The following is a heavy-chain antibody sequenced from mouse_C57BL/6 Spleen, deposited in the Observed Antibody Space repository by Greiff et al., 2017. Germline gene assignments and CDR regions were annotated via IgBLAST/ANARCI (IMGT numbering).Heavy chain of an antibody. Sequence: EVKLVESGGGLVKPGGSLKLSCAASGFTFSDYGMHWVRQAPEKGLEWVAYISSGSSTIYYADTVKGRFTISRDNAKNTLFLQLTSLRSEDTAMYYCARGGRRNGDFDVWGTGTTVTVSS. CDR3: ARGGRRNGDFDV. CDR1: GFTFSDYG. CDR2: ISSGSSTI. D-gene: IGHD2-12*01. J-gene: IGHJ1*03. V-gene: IGHV5-17*01.